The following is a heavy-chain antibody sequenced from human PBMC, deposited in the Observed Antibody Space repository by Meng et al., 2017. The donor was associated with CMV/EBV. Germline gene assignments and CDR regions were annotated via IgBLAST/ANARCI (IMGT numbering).Heavy chain of an antibody. Sequence: QSPFTGPGPTLGKPAQTPPPTFTFPVFPHSTSGVGVGCIRQPPGKALEWLALIYWDDDKRYSPSLKSRLTITKDTSKNQVVLTMTNMDPVDTATYYCARIAAAGRFDYWGQGTLVTVSS. V-gene: IGHV2-5*02. J-gene: IGHJ4*02. CDR3: ARIAAAGRFDY. CDR1: VFPHSTSGVG. CDR2: IYWDDDK. D-gene: IGHD6-13*01.